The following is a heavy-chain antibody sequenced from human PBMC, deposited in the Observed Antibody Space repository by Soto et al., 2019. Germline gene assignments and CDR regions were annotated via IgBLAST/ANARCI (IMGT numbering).Heavy chain of an antibody. J-gene: IGHJ5*02. Sequence: QITLKESGPALVKPTETLTLTCTFSGFSFNTSGVGVGWIRQPPGKALEWLALIYLNGDERYTPSLKTTLAITEDTSKNQVVLRMTNMDPVDTATYYCAHAGLSVVRGVTITSSCFDTCGRGALVTVSS. CDR1: GFSFNTSGVG. D-gene: IGHD3-10*01. CDR3: AHAGLSVVRGVTITSSCFDT. V-gene: IGHV2-5*01. CDR2: IYLNGDE.